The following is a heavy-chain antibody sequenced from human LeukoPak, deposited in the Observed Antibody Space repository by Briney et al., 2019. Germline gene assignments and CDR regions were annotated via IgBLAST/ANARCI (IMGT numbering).Heavy chain of an antibody. D-gene: IGHD3-10*01. CDR3: ATIARRITMVRPTGYFDY. V-gene: IGHV4-39*01. Sequence: SETLSLTCTVPGGSISSSSYYWGWIRQPPGKGLEWIGSIYYSGSTYYNPSLKSRVTISVDTSKNQFSLKLSSVTAADTAVYYCATIARRITMVRPTGYFDYWGQGTLVTVSS. CDR1: GGSISSSSYY. CDR2: IYYSGST. J-gene: IGHJ4*02.